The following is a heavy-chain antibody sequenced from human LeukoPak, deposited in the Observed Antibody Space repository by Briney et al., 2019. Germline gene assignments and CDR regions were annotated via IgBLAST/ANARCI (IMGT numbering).Heavy chain of an antibody. J-gene: IGHJ4*02. CDR2: MSGGGGST. CDR3: ARPVTGFSDYGY. D-gene: IGHD4-17*01. V-gene: IGHV3-23*01. Sequence: GGSLRLSCAASGFTFNNFAVSWVRQSAGPRLEGVSAMSGGGGSTYYADTVKGRFTISRDNSKNTLYLQMNSPRVEDTAVYYCARPVTGFSDYGYWGQGTLVTVSS. CDR1: GFTFNNFA.